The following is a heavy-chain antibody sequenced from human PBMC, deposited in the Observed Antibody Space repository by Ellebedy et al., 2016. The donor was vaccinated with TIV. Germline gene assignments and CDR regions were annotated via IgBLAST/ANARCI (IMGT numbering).Heavy chain of an antibody. J-gene: IGHJ4*02. V-gene: IGHV3-11*01. D-gene: IGHD3-3*01. CDR3: ARDKKEMVLEWLGDFDY. CDR1: GFIFSDHY. Sequence: GESLKISCAASGFIFSDHYMSWIRQAPGKGPEWVSYIGSSGTPIYYADSVRGRFTISRDNSKNSLYLQMNSLIAKDTAVYYCARDKKEMVLEWLGDFDYWGQGTLVTVSS. CDR2: IGSSGTPI.